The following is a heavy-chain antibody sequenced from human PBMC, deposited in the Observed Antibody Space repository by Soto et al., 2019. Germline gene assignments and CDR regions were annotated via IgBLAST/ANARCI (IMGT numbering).Heavy chain of an antibody. V-gene: IGHV3-23*01. CDR3: AKKVNSGPGSQYFDY. J-gene: IGHJ4*02. Sequence: PGGSLRLSCAASGFTFSSFWMHWVRQAPGKGLEWVSGFRSGGDDGTTYYADSVKGRFTISRDNSKNTLFLQMDSLRAEDTAIYYCAKKVNSGPGSQYFDYWGQGTLVTVSS. CDR2: FRSGGDDGTT. D-gene: IGHD3-10*01. CDR1: GFTFSSFW.